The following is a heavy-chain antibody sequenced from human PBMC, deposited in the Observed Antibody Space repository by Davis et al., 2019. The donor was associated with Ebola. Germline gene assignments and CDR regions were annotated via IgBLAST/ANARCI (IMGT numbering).Heavy chain of an antibody. Sequence: SETLSLTCTVSGGSISSYYWSWIRQPPGKGLEWIGEINHSGSTNYNPSLKSRVTISVDTSKNQFSLKLSSVTAADTAVYYCARGFYYYDSSGIGGAFDIWGQGTMVTVSS. J-gene: IGHJ3*02. D-gene: IGHD3-22*01. CDR3: ARGFYYYDSSGIGGAFDI. CDR2: INHSGST. CDR1: GGSISSYY. V-gene: IGHV4-34*01.